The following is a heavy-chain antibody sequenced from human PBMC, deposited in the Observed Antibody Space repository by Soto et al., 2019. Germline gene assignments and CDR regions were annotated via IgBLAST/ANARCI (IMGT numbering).Heavy chain of an antibody. CDR2: IYHSGST. V-gene: IGHV4-30-2*01. J-gene: IGHJ3*02. Sequence: SETLSLTCAVSGGSISSGGYSWSWIRQPPGKGLEWIGYIYHSGSTYYNPSLKSRVTISVDRSKNQFSLKLSSVTAADTAVYYCARSEVEFGAVIVMGYAFDIWGQGTMVTVSS. D-gene: IGHD3-16*02. CDR3: ARSEVEFGAVIVMGYAFDI. CDR1: GGSISSGGYS.